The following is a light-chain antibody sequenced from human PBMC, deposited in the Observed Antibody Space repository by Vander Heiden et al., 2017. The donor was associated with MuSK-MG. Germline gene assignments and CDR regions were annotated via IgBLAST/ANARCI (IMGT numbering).Light chain of an antibody. J-gene: IGKJ4*01. CDR3: QQYGSSPLT. CDR2: GAS. V-gene: IGKV3-20*01. CDR1: QSVSNNY. Sequence: IVLTQSPGTLSLSPGERATLSCRASQSVSNNYLAWYQQKPGQAPRILIYGASSRATGIPDRVSGSLSGTDFTLTINRLEPEDFAVYYCQQYGSSPLTFGGGTKVEVK.